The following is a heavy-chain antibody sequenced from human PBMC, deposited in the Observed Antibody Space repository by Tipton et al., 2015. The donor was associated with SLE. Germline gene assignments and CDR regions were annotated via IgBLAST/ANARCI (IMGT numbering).Heavy chain of an antibody. CDR3: ARDCVVQGVSNAGY. Sequence: QLVQSGAEVKKPGASVKVSCKASGYTFTSYAMHWVRQAPGQRLEWMGWINAGNGNTKYSQKFQGRVTITRDTSASTAYMELSSLRSEDTAVYYCARDCVVQGVSNAGYWGQGTLVTVSS. CDR1: GYTFTSYA. V-gene: IGHV1-3*01. D-gene: IGHD3-10*01. J-gene: IGHJ4*02. CDR2: INAGNGNT.